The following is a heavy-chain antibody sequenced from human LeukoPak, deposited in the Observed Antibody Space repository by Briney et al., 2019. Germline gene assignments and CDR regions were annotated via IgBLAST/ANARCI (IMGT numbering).Heavy chain of an antibody. CDR1: GFTFTDYY. V-gene: IGHV3-11*01. CDR2: ISGSGSNV. D-gene: IGHD3-10*01. J-gene: IGHJ1*01. CDR3: VKGSGKMDN. Sequence: GGSLRLSCSASGFTFTDYYMSWIRQDPGKGLEFVSLISGSGSNVYYADSVKGRFTISRDNAQNFLYLQMNSLRAEDTAVYYCVKGSGKMDNGGKGPLVPVS.